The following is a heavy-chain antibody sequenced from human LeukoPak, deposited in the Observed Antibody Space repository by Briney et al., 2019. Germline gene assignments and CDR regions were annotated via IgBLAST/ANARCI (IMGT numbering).Heavy chain of an antibody. CDR3: ARDPDGYRQGHHFDY. D-gene: IGHD5-18*01. CDR2: IYSGGST. CDR1: GFTVSSNY. V-gene: IGHV3-66*01. J-gene: IGHJ4*02. Sequence: HGGSLRLSCAASGFTVSSNYMSWVRQAPGKGLEWVSVIYSGGSTYYADSVKGRLTISRDNSKNTLYLQMNSLKAEDTAVYYCARDPDGYRQGHHFDYWGQGTLATVSS.